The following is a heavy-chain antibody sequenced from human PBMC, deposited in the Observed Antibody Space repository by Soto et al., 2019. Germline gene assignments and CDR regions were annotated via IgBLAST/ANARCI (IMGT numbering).Heavy chain of an antibody. CDR3: AREGYCSGGSCYSDY. Sequence: ASVKVSCKVSGYTLTELSMHWVRQAPGKGLEWMGGFDPEDGETIYAQKFQGRVTITADESTSTAYMELSSLRSEDTAVYYCAREGYCSGGSCYSDYWGQGTLVTVSS. D-gene: IGHD2-15*01. CDR1: GYTLTELS. J-gene: IGHJ4*02. V-gene: IGHV1-24*01. CDR2: FDPEDGET.